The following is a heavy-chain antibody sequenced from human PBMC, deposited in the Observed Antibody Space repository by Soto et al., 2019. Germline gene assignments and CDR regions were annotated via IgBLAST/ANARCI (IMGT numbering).Heavy chain of an antibody. CDR3: ARTSNTRYYYYYYYMDV. V-gene: IGHV4-39*01. Sequence: PSETLSLTCTVSGGSISSSSYYWRWIRQPPGKGLEWIGSIYYSGSTYYNPSLKSRVTISVDTSKNQFSLKLSSVTAADTAVYYCARTSNTRYYYYYYYMDVWGKGTTVTVS. CDR1: GGSISSSSYY. CDR2: IYYSGST. J-gene: IGHJ6*03.